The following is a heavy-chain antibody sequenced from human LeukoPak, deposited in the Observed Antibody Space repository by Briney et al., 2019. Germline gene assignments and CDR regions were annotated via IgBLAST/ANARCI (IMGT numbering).Heavy chain of an antibody. J-gene: IGHJ3*02. CDR1: GYSFTNYW. V-gene: IGHV5-51*01. CDR3: ARLFSGSYPFLYAFDI. CDR2: IYDSDSDI. D-gene: IGHD1-26*01. Sequence: GESLKISCKGSGYSFTNYWIGWVRQMSGKGLEWMGIIYDSDSDIRYSPSFQGQVTISADKSIGTAYLQWSSLKASDTAMYYCARLFSGSYPFLYAFDIWGQGTMVTVSS.